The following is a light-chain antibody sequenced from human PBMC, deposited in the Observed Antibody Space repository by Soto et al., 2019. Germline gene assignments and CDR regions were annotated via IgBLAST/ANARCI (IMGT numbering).Light chain of an antibody. Sequence: DIQMTQSPSTLSASIVDGFTITFRASQSLDNCLAWYQQKPGKAPKLLIYDASDLETGVPSRFSGSGSGTGFTFTISSLQPEDFATYYCQQYESLPLTFGQGTRLEIK. CDR2: DAS. CDR3: QQYESLPLT. V-gene: IGKV1-33*01. J-gene: IGKJ5*01. CDR1: QSLDNC.